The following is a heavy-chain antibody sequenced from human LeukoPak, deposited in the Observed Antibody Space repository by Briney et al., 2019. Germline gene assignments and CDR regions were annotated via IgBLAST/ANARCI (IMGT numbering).Heavy chain of an antibody. CDR3: ATDSGYNAFDI. Sequence: GGPLGLSCEPSGFTFTSYAMGWVRQAPGRGRGWVSAIRGSGGSTYGPDSGKGRFTISRANPKNRLYLQMNSLIGEDTAMFYCATDSGYNAFDIWGHGTMGTVSS. CDR1: GFTFTSYA. V-gene: IGHV3-23*01. CDR2: IRGSGGST. D-gene: IGHD5-12*01. J-gene: IGHJ3*02.